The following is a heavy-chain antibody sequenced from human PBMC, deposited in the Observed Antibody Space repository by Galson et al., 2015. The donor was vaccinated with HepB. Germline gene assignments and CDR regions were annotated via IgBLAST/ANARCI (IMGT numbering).Heavy chain of an antibody. CDR3: AYGSDV. Sequence: CAISGDSVSSNHAVWNWIRQSPSRGLEWLGRTYYRSKWYIDYAISVKSRITINSDTSRNQFSLHQSSETPEDTAVYYCAYGSDVWGQGTTVIVSS. CDR2: TYYRSKWYI. V-gene: IGHV6-1*01. J-gene: IGHJ6*02. CDR1: GDSVSSNHAV.